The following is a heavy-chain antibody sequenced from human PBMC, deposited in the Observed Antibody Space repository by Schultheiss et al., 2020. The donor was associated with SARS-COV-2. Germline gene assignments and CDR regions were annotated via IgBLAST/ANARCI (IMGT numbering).Heavy chain of an antibody. V-gene: IGHV3-30*04. D-gene: IGHD2-2*01. CDR2: ISYDGSNK. CDR3: ARDEPVEGFGVVPDYYMDV. CDR1: GFTFSSYA. Sequence: GGSLRLSCAASGFTFSSYAMHWVRQAPGKGLEWVAVISYDGSNKYYADSVKGRFTISRDNSKNSLYLQMNSLRAEDTAVYYCARDEPVEGFGVVPDYYMDVWGNGTTVTVSS. J-gene: IGHJ6*03.